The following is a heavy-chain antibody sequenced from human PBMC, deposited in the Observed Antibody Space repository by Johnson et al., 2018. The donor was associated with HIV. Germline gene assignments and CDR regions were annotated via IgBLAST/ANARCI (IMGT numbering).Heavy chain of an antibody. J-gene: IGHJ3*02. D-gene: IGHD6-6*01. CDR2: ISYDGSNK. Sequence: QVQLVESGGGLVQPGGSLRLSCAASGFTFSSYAMHWVRQAPGKGLEWVAVISYDGSNKYYADSVKGRFTISRDNSKNTLYLQRNNLRAEDTAVYYCARGRIAARLWAFDIWGQGTMVTVSS. CDR3: ARGRIAARLWAFDI. CDR1: GFTFSSYA. V-gene: IGHV3-30*14.